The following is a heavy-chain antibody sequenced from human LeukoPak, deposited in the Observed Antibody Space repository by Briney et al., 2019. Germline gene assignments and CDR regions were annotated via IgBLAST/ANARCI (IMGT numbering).Heavy chain of an antibody. J-gene: IGHJ4*02. CDR3: ARAMVRGLSNPFDY. Sequence: ASVKVSCKASGYTFTTYYMHWMRQAPGQGPEWMGIINPSGGSSSYAQKFQGRVTMTRDTSTSTVYMELSSLRSEDTAVYYCARAMVRGLSNPFDYWGQGTLVTVSS. D-gene: IGHD3-10*01. V-gene: IGHV1-46*01. CDR1: GYTFTTYY. CDR2: INPSGGSS.